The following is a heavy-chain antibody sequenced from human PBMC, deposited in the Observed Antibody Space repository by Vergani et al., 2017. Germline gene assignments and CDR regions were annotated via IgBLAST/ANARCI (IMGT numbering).Heavy chain of an antibody. J-gene: IGHJ2*01. CDR2: IWYDGSNK. V-gene: IGHV3-33*01. D-gene: IGHD6-6*01. Sequence: QVQLVESGGGVVQPGRSLRLSCAASGFTFSSYGMHWVRQAPGKGLEWVAVIWYDGSNKYYADSVKGRFTISRDNSKNTLYLQMNSLRAEDRAVYYCAREKLGSYWYFDLWGRGTLVTVSS. CDR1: GFTFSSYG. CDR3: AREKLGSYWYFDL.